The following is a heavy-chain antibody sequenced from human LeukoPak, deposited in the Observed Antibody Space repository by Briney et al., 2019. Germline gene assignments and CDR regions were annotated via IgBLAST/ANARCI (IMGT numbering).Heavy chain of an antibody. J-gene: IGHJ6*02. V-gene: IGHV1-18*01. CDR1: GYTFTSYG. D-gene: IGHD3-3*01. CDR3: ARDRFLEWLRSDYYYYGMDV. CDR2: ISAYNGNT. Sequence: ASVKVSCKACGYTFTSYGISWARQATGQGLEWMGWISAYNGNTNYAQKLPGRVTMTTDTSTSTAYMELRSLRSDDTAVYYCARDRFLEWLRSDYYYYGMDVWGQGTTVTVSS.